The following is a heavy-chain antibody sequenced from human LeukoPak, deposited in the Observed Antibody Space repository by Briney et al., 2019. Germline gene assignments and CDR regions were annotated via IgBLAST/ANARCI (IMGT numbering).Heavy chain of an antibody. D-gene: IGHD1-7*01. CDR2: IHSGGNT. CDR1: GFTFSSYS. V-gene: IGHV3-53*01. Sequence: GGSLRLSCAASGFTFSSYSMNWVRQAPGKGLEWVSVIHSGGNTYYADSVKGRFTISRDNSKNTLFLQMNSLRAEDTAVYYCARSNWNYAVYFDYWGQGTLVTVSS. CDR3: ARSNWNYAVYFDY. J-gene: IGHJ4*02.